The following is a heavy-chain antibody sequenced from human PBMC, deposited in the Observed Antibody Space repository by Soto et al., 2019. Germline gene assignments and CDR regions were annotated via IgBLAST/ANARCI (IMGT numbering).Heavy chain of an antibody. CDR3: AKDSVSYLRTRCFDY. J-gene: IGHJ4*02. CDR2: ISGSGGST. Sequence: PGGSLRLSCAASGFTFSSYAMSWVRQAPGKGLEWVSAISGSGGSTYYADSVKGRFTISRDNSKNTLYLQMNSLRAEDTAVYYCAKDSVSYLRTRCFDYWGQEILVTVSS. V-gene: IGHV3-23*01. D-gene: IGHD1-1*01. CDR1: GFTFSSYA.